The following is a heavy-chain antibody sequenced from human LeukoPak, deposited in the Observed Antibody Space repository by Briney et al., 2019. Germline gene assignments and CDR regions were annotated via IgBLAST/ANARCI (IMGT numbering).Heavy chain of an antibody. V-gene: IGHV3-74*01. CDR1: GFTFSSYW. Sequence: GVSLRLSCAASGFTFSSYWMHWVRQAPGKGLVWVSRINSDGSSTSYADSVKGRFTISRDNAKNTLYLQMNSLRAEDTAVYYCARDLYDFWSGPHGAFDIWGQGTMVTVSS. CDR3: ARDLYDFWSGPHGAFDI. CDR2: INSDGSST. J-gene: IGHJ3*02. D-gene: IGHD3-3*01.